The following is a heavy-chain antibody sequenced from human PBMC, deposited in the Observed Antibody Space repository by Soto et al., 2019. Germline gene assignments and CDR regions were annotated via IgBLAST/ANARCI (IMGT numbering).Heavy chain of an antibody. CDR2: ISGSGGST. CDR1: GFTFSSYA. D-gene: IGHD3-9*01. V-gene: IGHV3-23*01. CDR3: AKDEEGVRYFDWLFNDAFDI. J-gene: IGHJ3*02. Sequence: LRLSCAASGFTFSSYAMSWVRQAPGKGLEWVSAISGSGGSTYYADSVKGRFTISRDNSKNTLYLQMNSLRAEDTAVYYCAKDEEGVRYFDWLFNDAFDIWGQGTMVTVSS.